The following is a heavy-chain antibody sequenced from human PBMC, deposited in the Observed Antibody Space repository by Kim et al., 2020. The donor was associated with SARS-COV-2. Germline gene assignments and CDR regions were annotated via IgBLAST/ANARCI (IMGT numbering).Heavy chain of an antibody. V-gene: IGHV4-31*03. CDR1: GASVITGGYY. J-gene: IGHJ4*02. D-gene: IGHD3-16*01. CDR2: IYHSGTT. Sequence: SETLSLTCTVSGASVITGGYYWSWIRQHPEKGLECIGYIYHSGTTYYSPSLKSRVMMSMQTSKNQFSLDLTSVTAADTAVYFCARVSTFGGIVALDYWGPGILVTVS. CDR3: ARVSTFGGIVALDY.